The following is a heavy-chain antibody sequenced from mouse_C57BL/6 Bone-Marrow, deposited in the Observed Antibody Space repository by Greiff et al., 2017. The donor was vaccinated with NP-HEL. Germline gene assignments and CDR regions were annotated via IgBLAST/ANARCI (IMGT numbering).Heavy chain of an antibody. CDR1: GFTFSGFW. J-gene: IGHJ1*03. Sequence: EVQRVETGGGLVQPGGSRGLSCEGSGFTFSGFWMSWVRQTPGKTLEWIGDINSDGSAINYAPSIKDRFTIFRDNDKSTVFLQMSNVRSEDTATYFCMRYGNYWYFDVWGRGNTVTVTS. D-gene: IGHD2-1*01. V-gene: IGHV11-2*01. CDR2: INSDGSAI. CDR3: MRYGNYWYFDV.